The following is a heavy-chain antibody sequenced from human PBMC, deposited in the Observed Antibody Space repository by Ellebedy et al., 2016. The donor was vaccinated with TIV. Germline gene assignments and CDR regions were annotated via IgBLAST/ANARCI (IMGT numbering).Heavy chain of an antibody. CDR2: IYYSGST. J-gene: IGHJ2*01. V-gene: IGHV4-39*07. D-gene: IGHD4-17*01. CDR3: ARDGPDYGDYDFNL. CDR1: GGSISRSSYY. Sequence: SETLSLTCTVSGGSISRSSYYWGWIRQSPGTGLEWIGSIYYSGSTYYNPSLKSRITISVDTSKNQFSLKLSSVTAADTAVYYCARDGPDYGDYDFNLWGRGTRVTVSS.